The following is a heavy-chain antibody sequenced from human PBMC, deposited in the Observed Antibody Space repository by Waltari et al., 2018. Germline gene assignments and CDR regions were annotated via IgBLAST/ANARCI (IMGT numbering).Heavy chain of an antibody. CDR2: IDRDGSEK. J-gene: IGHJ4*02. CDR3: ARVQASARHFDY. D-gene: IGHD6-6*01. CDR1: GFSFSDHW. V-gene: IGHV3-7*01. Sequence: EVQLVESGGGLVQPGGSLRLSCTGSGFSFSDHWMTWLRQTPGKGLEWVAYIDRDGSEKYHIGSAKGRFTISRDNAKNALYLQMNSVRSEDTSVYYCARVQASARHFDYWGQGTQVTVSS.